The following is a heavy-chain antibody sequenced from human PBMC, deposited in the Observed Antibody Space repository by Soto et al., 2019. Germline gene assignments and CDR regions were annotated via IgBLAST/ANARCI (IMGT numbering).Heavy chain of an antibody. D-gene: IGHD3-3*01. Sequence: VASVKVSCKASGYTFTGYFIHWVRQAPGQGLEWMGWVNPHSGGTKSAQRFQGRVTMTRDTSISTAYMELSSLRSDDTAVYYCARDPHEYWSSYFFDPWGQGTLVTVSS. CDR1: GYTFTGYF. CDR2: VNPHSGGT. J-gene: IGHJ5*02. CDR3: ARDPHEYWSSYFFDP. V-gene: IGHV1-2*02.